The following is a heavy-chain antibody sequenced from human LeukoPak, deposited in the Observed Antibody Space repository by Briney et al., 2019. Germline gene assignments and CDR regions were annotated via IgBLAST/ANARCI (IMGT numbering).Heavy chain of an antibody. J-gene: IGHJ4*02. D-gene: IGHD2-2*01. Sequence: QPGGSLRLSCAASGFTFSSYAMSWVRQAPGKGLEWVSAISGSGGSTYYADSVKGRFTISRDNSKNTLYLQMNSLRAEDTAVYYGAKDLLLVPAAKIDYWGQGTLVTVSS. CDR3: AKDLLLVPAAKIDY. V-gene: IGHV3-23*01. CDR2: ISGSGGST. CDR1: GFTFSSYA.